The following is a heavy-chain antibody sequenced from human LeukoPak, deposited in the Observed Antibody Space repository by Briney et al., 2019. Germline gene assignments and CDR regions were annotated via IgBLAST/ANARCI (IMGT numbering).Heavy chain of an antibody. D-gene: IGHD3-10*01. Sequence: SGTLSLTCAVSGGSISSSNWWSWVRQPPRKGLEWIGEINHSGSTNYNPSLKSRVTMSVDTSKNQFSPKLSSVTAADTAVYYCASVVVLLWFGELLMDAFDIWGQGTMVTVSS. V-gene: IGHV4-4*02. CDR2: INHSGST. J-gene: IGHJ3*02. CDR1: GGSISSSNW. CDR3: ASVVVLLWFGELLMDAFDI.